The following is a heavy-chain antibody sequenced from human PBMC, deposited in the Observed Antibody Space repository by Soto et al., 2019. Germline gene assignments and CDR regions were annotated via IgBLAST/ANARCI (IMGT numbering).Heavy chain of an antibody. CDR2: IIPIFGTA. CDR3: ARGSRMIVVVSPFDY. CDR1: GGTFSSYA. V-gene: IGHV1-69*06. D-gene: IGHD3-22*01. J-gene: IGHJ4*02. Sequence: SVKVSCKASGGTFSSYAISWVRQAPGQGLEWMGGIIPIFGTANYAQKFQGRVTITADKSTSTAYMELSSLRSEDTAVYYCARGSRMIVVVSPFDYWGQGTLVTVSS.